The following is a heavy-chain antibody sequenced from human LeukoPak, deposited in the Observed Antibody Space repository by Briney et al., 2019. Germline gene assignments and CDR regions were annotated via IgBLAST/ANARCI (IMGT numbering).Heavy chain of an antibody. V-gene: IGHV3-23*01. CDR1: GFTFSSYA. Sequence: PGGSLRLSCAASGFTFSSYAMSWVRQAPGKGLEWVSTISANSASTYYADSVKGRFTISRDNSKNTVYLLMDSLRAEDTAVYYCAKGSNWGPWDYWGQGTLVTVSS. CDR3: AKGSNWGPWDY. CDR2: ISANSAST. J-gene: IGHJ4*02. D-gene: IGHD7-27*01.